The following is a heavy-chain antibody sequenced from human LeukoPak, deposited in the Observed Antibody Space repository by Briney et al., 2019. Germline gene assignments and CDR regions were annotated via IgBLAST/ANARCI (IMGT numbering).Heavy chain of an antibody. CDR1: EFAFSTYN. CDR3: ARSGVQWQWLLTYDAFDI. V-gene: IGHV3-48*02. Sequence: PGRSLRLSCAASEFAFSTYNMNWVRQAPGKGLEWVSYISTGSSTTYYADSVKGRFTISRDNVENSLYLQMNSLRDEDTAVYYCARSGVQWQWLLTYDAFDIWGQGTMVTVSS. J-gene: IGHJ3*02. CDR2: ISTGSSTT. D-gene: IGHD6-19*01.